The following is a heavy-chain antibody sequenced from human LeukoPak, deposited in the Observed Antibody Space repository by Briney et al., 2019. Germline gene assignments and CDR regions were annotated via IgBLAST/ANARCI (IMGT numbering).Heavy chain of an antibody. Sequence: SVKVSCKASGGTFSSYAISWVRQAPGQGLEWMGGIIPIFGTANYAQKFQGRVTITADESTSTAYMELSSLRSEDTAVYYCARVHGSGSYYTYFDYWGQGTLVTVSS. CDR2: IIPIFGTA. D-gene: IGHD3-10*01. CDR1: GGTFSSYA. CDR3: ARVHGSGSYYTYFDY. V-gene: IGHV1-69*13. J-gene: IGHJ4*02.